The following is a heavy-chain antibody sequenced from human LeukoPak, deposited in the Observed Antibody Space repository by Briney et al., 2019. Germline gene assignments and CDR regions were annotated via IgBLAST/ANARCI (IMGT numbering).Heavy chain of an antibody. Sequence: PGGSLRLSCAASGFTFSSYSMTWVRQAPGKGLEWVSYISSSSSTIYYADSVKGRFTISRDNAKNSLYLQMNSLRDEDTAVYYCARDLRGYYGSGSYYNVDYWGQGTLVTVSS. CDR3: ARDLRGYYGSGSYYNVDY. J-gene: IGHJ4*02. D-gene: IGHD3-10*01. V-gene: IGHV3-48*02. CDR1: GFTFSSYS. CDR2: ISSSSSTI.